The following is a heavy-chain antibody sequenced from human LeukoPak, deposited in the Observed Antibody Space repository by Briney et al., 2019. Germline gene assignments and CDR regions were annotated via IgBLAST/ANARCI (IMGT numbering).Heavy chain of an antibody. D-gene: IGHD5-24*01. CDR3: ARVPRDGYNYHFDY. CDR1: GYTFTIYD. J-gene: IGHJ4*02. V-gene: IGHV1-8*01. Sequence: ASVKVSCKASGYTFTIYDINWVRQATGQGLEWMGWMNPNSGNTGYAQKFQGRVTMTRDTSTSTVYMELSSLRSEDTAVYYCARVPRDGYNYHFDYWGQGTLVTVSS. CDR2: MNPNSGNT.